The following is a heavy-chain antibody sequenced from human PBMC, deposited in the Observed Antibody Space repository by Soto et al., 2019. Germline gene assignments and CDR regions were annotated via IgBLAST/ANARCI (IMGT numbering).Heavy chain of an antibody. Sequence: EVQLVESGGGMVKPGGSLRLSCAASGFTFSSYSMNWVRQAPGKGLERVSSISSSSSYIYYADSVKGRFTISRDNAKNSLYLQMNSLRAEDTAVYYSARALAGGSGSYSNYYYYMDVCGKGTTVTVSS. V-gene: IGHV3-21*01. J-gene: IGHJ6*03. CDR3: ARALAGGSGSYSNYYYYMDV. D-gene: IGHD3-10*01. CDR1: GFTFSSYS. CDR2: ISSSSSYI.